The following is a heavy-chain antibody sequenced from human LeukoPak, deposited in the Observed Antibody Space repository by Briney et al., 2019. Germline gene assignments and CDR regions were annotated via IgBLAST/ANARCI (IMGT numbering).Heavy chain of an antibody. CDR1: GFTFDDYA. CDR3: ARDANWFDP. J-gene: IGHJ5*02. V-gene: IGHV3-9*01. CDR2: ISWNSGSI. Sequence: PGRSLRLSCAASGFTFDDYAMHWVRQAPGKGLEWVSGISWNSGSIGYADSVKGRFTISRDNAKNSLYLQMNSLRDDDTAVYYCARDANWFDPWGQGTLVTVSS.